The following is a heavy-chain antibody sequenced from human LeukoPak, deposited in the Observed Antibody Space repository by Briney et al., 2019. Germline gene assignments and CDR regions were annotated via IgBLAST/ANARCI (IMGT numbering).Heavy chain of an antibody. V-gene: IGHV3-73*01. CDR2: IRSKPNNYAT. J-gene: IGHJ4*02. CDR3: TGHDTNTTCPY. Sequence: GGSLRLSCAASGFTSSGSAMHWVRQASGKGLEWVGRIRSKPNNYATAYSASVKGRFTISRDDSKNTAYLQMNSLKTEDTAVYYCTGHDTNTTCPYWGQGTLVTVCS. CDR1: GFTSSGSA. D-gene: IGHD2-2*01.